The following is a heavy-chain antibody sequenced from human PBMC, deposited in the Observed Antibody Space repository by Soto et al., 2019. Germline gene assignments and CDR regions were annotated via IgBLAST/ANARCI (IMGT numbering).Heavy chain of an antibody. CDR1: GFTFSSYS. D-gene: IGHD2-21*01. V-gene: IGHV3-48*01. J-gene: IGHJ4*02. Sequence: EVHLVESGGGLVQPGGSLRLSCAASGFTFSSYSMNWVRQAPGKGLEWVSYISSSSSTIYYADSVKGRFTISRDNAKNSLYRHMNSLRAEDTAVYYCAREVVPDYWGQGTLVTVSS. CDR3: AREVVPDY. CDR2: ISSSSSTI.